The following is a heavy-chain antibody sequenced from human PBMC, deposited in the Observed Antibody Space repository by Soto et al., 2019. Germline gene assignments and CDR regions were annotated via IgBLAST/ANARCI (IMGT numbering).Heavy chain of an antibody. CDR2: ISYDGSNK. D-gene: IGHD1-26*01. Sequence: PWGSLRLSCAASGFTFSSYAMHWVRQAPGKGLEWVAVISYDGSNKYYADSVKGRFTISRDNAKNTLYLQMNSLRAEDTAVYYCARDRSGATTGYFDYWGQGTLVTVSS. J-gene: IGHJ4*02. CDR3: ARDRSGATTGYFDY. V-gene: IGHV3-30-3*01. CDR1: GFTFSSYA.